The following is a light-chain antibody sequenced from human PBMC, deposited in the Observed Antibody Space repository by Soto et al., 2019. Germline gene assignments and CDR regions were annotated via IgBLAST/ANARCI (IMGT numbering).Light chain of an antibody. CDR1: QSVTSR. CDR2: GAS. Sequence: VMTQSPATLSVSPGERATLSCRASQSVTSRLAWYQQKPGQAPRLLIYGASARATGIPARFSGSGSGTEFTLTINSLQSEDFAVYYCQQYNNWPLTFGGGPK. CDR3: QQYNNWPLT. J-gene: IGKJ4*01. V-gene: IGKV3-15*01.